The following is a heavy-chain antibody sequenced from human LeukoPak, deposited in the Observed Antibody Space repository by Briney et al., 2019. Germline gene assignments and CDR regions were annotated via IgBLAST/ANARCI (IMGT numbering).Heavy chain of an antibody. CDR2: IYYSGST. J-gene: IGHJ3*02. V-gene: IGHV4-31*03. CDR3: ATAYCGGDCYSIIDAFDI. Sequence: PSETLPLTCTVSGGSISSGGYYWSWIRQHPGKGLEWIGYIYYSGSTYYNPSLKSRVTISVDTSKNQFSLKLSSVTAADTAVYYCATAYCGGDCYSIIDAFDIWGQGTMVTVSS. D-gene: IGHD2-21*02. CDR1: GGSISSGGYY.